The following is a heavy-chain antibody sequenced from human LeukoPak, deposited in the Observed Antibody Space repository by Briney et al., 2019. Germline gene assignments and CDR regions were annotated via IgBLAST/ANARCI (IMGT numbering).Heavy chain of an antibody. J-gene: IGHJ4*02. V-gene: IGHV4-39*01. CDR2: IYYSGST. CDR3: ARRGLSPPIDY. CDR1: GGSISSSSYY. Sequence: PSETRSLTCTVSGGSISSSSYYWGWIRQPPGKGLEWIGSIYYSGSTYYNPSLKSRVTISVDTSKNQFSLKLSSVTAADTAVYYCARRGLSPPIDYWGQGTLVTVSS. D-gene: IGHD3-16*01.